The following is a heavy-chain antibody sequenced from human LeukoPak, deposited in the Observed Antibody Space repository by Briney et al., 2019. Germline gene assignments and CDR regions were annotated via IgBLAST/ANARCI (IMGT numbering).Heavy chain of an antibody. V-gene: IGHV1-3*01. CDR3: ARVRYGSGSYYFDY. Sequence: ASVKVSCKASGYTFTSYAMHWVRQAPGQRLEWMGWINAGNGNTKYSQKFQGRVTITRDTSANIAYKDLSSLRSEDTAVYYCARVRYGSGSYYFDYWGQGTLVTVSS. J-gene: IGHJ4*02. D-gene: IGHD3-10*01. CDR1: GYTFTSYA. CDR2: INAGNGNT.